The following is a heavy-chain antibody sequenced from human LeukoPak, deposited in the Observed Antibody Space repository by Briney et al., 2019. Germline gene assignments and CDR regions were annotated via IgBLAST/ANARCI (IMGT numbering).Heavy chain of an antibody. J-gene: IGHJ6*03. CDR3: ARRRYCSSTSCYRRYYYYMDV. V-gene: IGHV4-34*01. CDR2: INHSGST. D-gene: IGHD2-2*01. Sequence: PSETLSLTCAVYGGSFSGYYWSWIRQPPGKGLEWIGEINHSGSTNYNPSLKSRVTISVDTSKNQFSLKLSSVTAADTAVYYCARRRYCSSTSCYRRYYYYMDVWGKGTTVTVSS. CDR1: GGSFSGYY.